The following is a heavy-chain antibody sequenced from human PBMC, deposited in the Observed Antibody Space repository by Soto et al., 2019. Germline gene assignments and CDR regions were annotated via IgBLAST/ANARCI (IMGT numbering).Heavy chain of an antibody. D-gene: IGHD5-18*01. CDR3: AATGWLARIKTRYYFDY. CDR1: GFTFTSSA. Sequence: SVKVSCKASGFTFTSSAVQWVRQARGQRLEWIGWIVVGSGNTNYAQKFQERVTITRDMSTSTAYMELSSLRSEDTAVYYCAATGWLARIKTRYYFDYWGQGTLVTVSS. V-gene: IGHV1-58*01. J-gene: IGHJ4*02. CDR2: IVVGSGNT.